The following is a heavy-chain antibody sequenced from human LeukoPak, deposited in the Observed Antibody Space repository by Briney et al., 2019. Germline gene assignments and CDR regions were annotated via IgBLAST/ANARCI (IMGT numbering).Heavy chain of an antibody. J-gene: IGHJ4*02. CDR2: ISAYNGNT. D-gene: IGHD3-16*02. CDR1: GYTFTSYG. Sequence: ASAKVSCKASGYTFTSYGISWVRQAPGQGLEWMGWISAYNGNTNYAQKLQGRVTMTTDTSTSTAYMELRSLSSDDTAGYYCARTLQSGAVYDYVWGSYRYGGGNYFDYWGQGTLVTVSS. V-gene: IGHV1-18*01. CDR3: ARTLQSGAVYDYVWGSYRYGGGNYFDY.